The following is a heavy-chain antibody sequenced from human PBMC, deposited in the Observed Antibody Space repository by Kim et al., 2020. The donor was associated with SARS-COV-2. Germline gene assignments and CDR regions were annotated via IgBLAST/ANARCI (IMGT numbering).Heavy chain of an antibody. CDR2: IDTDGSIT. D-gene: IGHD3-16*01. CDR1: GFAFSPYW. CDR3: IRDNIQPGDL. J-gene: IGHJ4*02. Sequence: GGSLRLSCAASGFAFSPYWMHWVRQVPGQGLMWVSQIDTDGSITTYAEAVLGRFSISRDNAKNTLYLQMNSLRVEDTAIYYCIRDNIQPGDLWGQGARVTVSS. V-gene: IGHV3-74*01.